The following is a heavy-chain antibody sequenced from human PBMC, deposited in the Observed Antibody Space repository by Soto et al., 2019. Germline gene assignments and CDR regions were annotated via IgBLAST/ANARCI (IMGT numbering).Heavy chain of an antibody. CDR2: INPSVGST. J-gene: IGHJ6*02. V-gene: IGHV1-46*01. D-gene: IGHD2-15*01. CDR3: AREGPIVATGPYYYSGMDV. CDR1: GYTFTRYY. Sequence: QVQLVQSGAEVKKPGASVKISCKVSGYTFTRYYVHWVRQAPGQGLEWMGVINPSVGSTTYGQNFQDRVTMTRDTSTSTFYMDLTNLKSEDTAVYYCAREGPIVATGPYYYSGMDVWGHGTTVNVSS.